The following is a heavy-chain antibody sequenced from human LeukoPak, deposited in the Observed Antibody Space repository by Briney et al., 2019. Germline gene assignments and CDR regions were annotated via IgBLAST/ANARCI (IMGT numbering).Heavy chain of an antibody. D-gene: IGHD4-11*01. CDR2: IYYSGIT. CDR3: ATSSTVPNWFDP. Sequence: SETLSLTCTVSGASISSSSYCWGWIRQPPGKGLEWIGSIYYSGITYYNPSLKGRVTISVDTSENQFSLKLSSVTAADTSVYYCATSSTVPNWFDPWGQGTLVTVSS. CDR1: GASISSSSYC. J-gene: IGHJ5*02. V-gene: IGHV4-39*01.